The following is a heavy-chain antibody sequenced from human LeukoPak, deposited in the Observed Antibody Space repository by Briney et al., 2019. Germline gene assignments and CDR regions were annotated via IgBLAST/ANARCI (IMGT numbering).Heavy chain of an antibody. Sequence: SETLSLTCSVSGESIRSTTFWGWIRQSPGMGLEWIASTSHAGISYYNPSLSSRVTVSADSSRNQFSLRLSSVTAADTAVYYCARRGGHSWDVGNWFDPWGQGTPVTVSS. CDR1: GESIRSTTF. CDR2: TSHAGIS. V-gene: IGHV4-39*01. J-gene: IGHJ5*02. D-gene: IGHD6-13*01. CDR3: ARRGGHSWDVGNWFDP.